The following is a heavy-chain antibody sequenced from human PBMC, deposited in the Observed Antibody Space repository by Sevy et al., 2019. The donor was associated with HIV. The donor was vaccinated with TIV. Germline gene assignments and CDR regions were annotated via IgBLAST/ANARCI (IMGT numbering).Heavy chain of an antibody. CDR2: ISSSSSYI. CDR3: ARLITAMDATDY. J-gene: IGHJ4*02. Sequence: GGSLRLSCAASGLTFSSYSMNWVRQAPGKGLEWVSSISSSSSYIYYADSVKGRFTISRDNAKNSLYLQMNSLRAEDTAVYYCARLITAMDATDYWGQGTLVTVSS. CDR1: GLTFSSYS. D-gene: IGHD5-18*01. V-gene: IGHV3-21*01.